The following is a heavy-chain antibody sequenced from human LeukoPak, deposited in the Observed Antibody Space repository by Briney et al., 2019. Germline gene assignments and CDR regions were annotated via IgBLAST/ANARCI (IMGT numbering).Heavy chain of an antibody. Sequence: GGSLRLSCAAPGFFFDNYAIHWVRQARGKGLEWVSLISGDGGSTFYADSVRGRFTISRDNTRKSLSLQMSSLRSEDTALYYCARESETSGWYDYWGQGTLVTVSS. D-gene: IGHD6-19*01. CDR2: ISGDGGST. CDR3: ARESETSGWYDY. V-gene: IGHV3-43*02. CDR1: GFFFDNYA. J-gene: IGHJ4*02.